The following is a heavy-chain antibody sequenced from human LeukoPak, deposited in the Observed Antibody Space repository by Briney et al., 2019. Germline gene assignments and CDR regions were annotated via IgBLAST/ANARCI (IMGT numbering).Heavy chain of an antibody. CDR3: AKRCRGAAGSCLDY. V-gene: IGHV3-30*18. CDR2: ISYDGSNK. Sequence: GRSLRLSCAASGFTFSSYGMHWVRQAPGKGLEWMAVISYDGSNKYYADSVKGRFTISRDKSKNTLYLQMNSLRAEDTALYYCAKRCRGAAGSCLDYWGQGTLVTVSS. CDR1: GFTFSSYG. D-gene: IGHD6-13*01. J-gene: IGHJ4*02.